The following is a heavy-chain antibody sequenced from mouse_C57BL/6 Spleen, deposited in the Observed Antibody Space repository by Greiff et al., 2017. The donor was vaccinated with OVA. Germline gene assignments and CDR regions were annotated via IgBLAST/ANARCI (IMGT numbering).Heavy chain of an antibody. CDR1: GYAFSSSW. D-gene: IGHD2-3*01. J-gene: IGHJ1*03. Sequence: QVQLQQSGPELVKPGASVKISCKASGYAFSSSWMNWVKQRPGKGLEWIGRIYPGDGDTNYNGKFKGKATLTADKSSSTAYMQLSSLTSEDSAVYFCARSYDGFYWYFDVWGTGITVTVSS. CDR3: ARSYDGFYWYFDV. CDR2: IYPGDGDT. V-gene: IGHV1-82*01.